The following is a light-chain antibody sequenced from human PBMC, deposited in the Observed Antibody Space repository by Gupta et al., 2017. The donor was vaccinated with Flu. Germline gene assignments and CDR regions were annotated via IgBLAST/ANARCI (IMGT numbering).Light chain of an antibody. V-gene: IGKV3-20*01. Sequence: ERATLSCRASQSFSSAFLAWYQQTPGQAPRLLLYGSSGRASGIPDRFSVSGSGTDFTLTISRLEPEDFAVYYCQQYVSSPWTFGQGTKVEI. CDR2: GSS. J-gene: IGKJ1*01. CDR3: QQYVSSPWT. CDR1: QSFSSAF.